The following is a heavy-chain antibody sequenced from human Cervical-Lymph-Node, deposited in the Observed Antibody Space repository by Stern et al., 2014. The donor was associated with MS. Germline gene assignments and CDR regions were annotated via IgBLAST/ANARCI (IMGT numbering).Heavy chain of an antibody. V-gene: IGHV3-30*18. CDR2: ISYDGSNK. J-gene: IGHJ4*02. CDR1: GFTFSSYG. CDR3: AKDPSGIVGATHLDY. Sequence: QVQLVESGGGVVQPGGSLRLSCAASGFTFSSYGMHWVRQAPGKGLEWVAVISYDGSNKYYADSVKGRFTISRDNSKNTLYLQMNSLRAEDTAVYYCAKDPSGIVGATHLDYWGQGTLVTVSS. D-gene: IGHD1-26*01.